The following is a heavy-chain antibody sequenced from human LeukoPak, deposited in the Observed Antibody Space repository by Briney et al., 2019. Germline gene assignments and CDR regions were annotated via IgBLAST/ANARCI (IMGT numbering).Heavy chain of an antibody. Sequence: GSLRLSCAASRFTFDSYAMSWVRQAPGKGLEWVSAISGSGGSTYYADSVKGRFTISRDNSKNTLYLQMNSLRAEDTAVYYCAKRRTGDRLWFDYWGQGTLVTVSS. CDR3: AKRRTGDRLWFDY. V-gene: IGHV3-23*01. D-gene: IGHD7-27*01. CDR1: RFTFDSYA. CDR2: ISGSGGST. J-gene: IGHJ4*02.